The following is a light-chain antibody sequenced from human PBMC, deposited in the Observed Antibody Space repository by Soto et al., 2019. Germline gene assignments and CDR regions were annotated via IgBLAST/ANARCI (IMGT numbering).Light chain of an antibody. CDR3: QQYNKWPLT. CDR1: QSISSN. Sequence: EIVMTQAPVTLSVSPGERATLSCRASQSISSNLAWYQQKPGQAPRLLIYSASTRAPGIPAVFSGSGSGSEFTLTISSLQSEDFAVYYCQQYNKWPLTFGQGTKVDIK. J-gene: IGKJ1*01. CDR2: SAS. V-gene: IGKV3-15*01.